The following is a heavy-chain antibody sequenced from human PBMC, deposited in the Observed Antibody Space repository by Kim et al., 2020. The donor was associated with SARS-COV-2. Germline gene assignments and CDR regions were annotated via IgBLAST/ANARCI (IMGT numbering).Heavy chain of an antibody. CDR1: GGSISSSNW. J-gene: IGHJ4*02. V-gene: IGHV4-4*02. Sequence: SETLSLTCAVSGGSISSSNWWSWVRQPPGKGLEWIGEIYHSGSTNYNPSLKSRVTISVDKSKNQFSLKLSSVTAADTAVYYCARVDSSSWYNYFDYWGQGTLVTVSS. CDR2: IYHSGST. D-gene: IGHD6-13*01. CDR3: ARVDSSSWYNYFDY.